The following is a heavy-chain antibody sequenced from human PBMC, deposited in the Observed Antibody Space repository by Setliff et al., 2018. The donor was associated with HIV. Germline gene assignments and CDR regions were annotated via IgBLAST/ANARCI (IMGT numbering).Heavy chain of an antibody. D-gene: IGHD3-22*01. V-gene: IGHV4-39*07. CDR2: IFYSGST. CDR3: ARAGYYDGSFDY. CDR1: GGSIRSSSYY. J-gene: IGHJ4*02. Sequence: SETLSLTCTVSGGSIRSSSYYWGWIRQPPGKGLEWIGNIFYSGSTNYNPSLKSRVTISVDTSRNQFSLKLNSVTAADTAVYYCARAGYYDGSFDYWGQGTLVTVSS.